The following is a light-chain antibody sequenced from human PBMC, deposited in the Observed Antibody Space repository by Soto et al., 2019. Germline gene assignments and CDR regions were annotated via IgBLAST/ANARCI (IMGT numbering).Light chain of an antibody. CDR3: QQYGSSPRT. CDR1: QSVSSY. J-gene: IGKJ1*01. CDR2: DAS. Sequence: ESVLTQSPATLSLSPGERATRSCRASQSVSSYLAWYQQKPGQAPRLLIYDASNRATGIPARFSGSGSGTDFTLTISRLEPEAFAVSYCQQYGSSPRTFGQGTKVDI. V-gene: IGKV3-20*01.